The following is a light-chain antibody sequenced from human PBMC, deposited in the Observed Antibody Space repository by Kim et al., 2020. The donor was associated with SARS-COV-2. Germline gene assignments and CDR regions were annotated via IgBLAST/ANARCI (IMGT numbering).Light chain of an antibody. Sequence: EIVLTQSPGTLSLSPGERATLSCRASQFVTSSSLTWYQQTPGQPPRLLIYGASNRATGIPDRFTGSGSGTDFNLTISRLEPEDIALYYWQHQSTLGEGTKREI. CDR3: QHQST. CDR1: QFVTSSS. J-gene: IGKJ2*02. V-gene: IGKV3-20*01. CDR2: GAS.